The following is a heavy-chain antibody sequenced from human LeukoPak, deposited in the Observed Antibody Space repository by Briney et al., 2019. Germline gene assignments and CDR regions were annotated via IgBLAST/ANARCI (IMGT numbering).Heavy chain of an antibody. Sequence: SVKVSCKASGGTFSSYAISWVRQAPGQGLEWMGRIIPIFGTADYAQNFQGRVTITTDESTTTAYMELSSLRSEDTAVYYCAAPRMWELWGVFDYWGQGTLVTVSS. CDR2: IIPIFGTA. CDR3: AAPRMWELWGVFDY. V-gene: IGHV1-69*05. D-gene: IGHD1-26*01. J-gene: IGHJ4*02. CDR1: GGTFSSYA.